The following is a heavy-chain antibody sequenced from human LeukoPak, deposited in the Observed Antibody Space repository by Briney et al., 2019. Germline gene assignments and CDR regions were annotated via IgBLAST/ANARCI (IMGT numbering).Heavy chain of an antibody. Sequence: GGSLRLSCAGSGFTLSNYWMHWVRQGPGKGLAWVSRIYGDGSRATYADSVKGRFTISGDNAKNTLYLQMNSLRADDTAVYYCTRSGRGGAFDICGQGTMVTVSS. CDR1: GFTLSNYW. J-gene: IGHJ3*02. D-gene: IGHD1-26*01. CDR3: TRSGRGGAFDI. CDR2: IYGDGSRA. V-gene: IGHV3-74*03.